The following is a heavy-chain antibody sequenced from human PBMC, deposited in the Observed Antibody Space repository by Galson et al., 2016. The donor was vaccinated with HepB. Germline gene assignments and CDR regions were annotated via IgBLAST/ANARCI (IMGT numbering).Heavy chain of an antibody. Sequence: SETLSLTCAVSGGSISSSNWWSWVRQPPGKGLEWIGEIYHSGSTRYNPSLKSRVTISVDKSKNQFSLKLPSVTAADTAVYYCARDPRGITARLRGDHTGGFDPWGQGTLVTVSS. J-gene: IGHJ5*02. CDR1: GGSISSSNW. V-gene: IGHV4-4*02. D-gene: IGHD6-6*01. CDR3: ARDPRGITARLRGDHTGGFDP. CDR2: IYHSGST.